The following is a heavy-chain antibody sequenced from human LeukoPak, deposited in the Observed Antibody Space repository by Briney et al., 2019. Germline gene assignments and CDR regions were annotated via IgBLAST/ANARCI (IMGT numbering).Heavy chain of an antibody. D-gene: IGHD5-12*01. CDR1: GGSISTYY. V-gene: IGHV4-59*01. CDR2: IYYSGST. Sequence: SETLSLTCTVSGGSISTYYWSWIRQPPGKGLEWIGYIYYSGSTNYNPSLKSRVTLSVDTSKNQFSLKLASVTAADTAVYYCARDRWSADSGYVGMDVWGQGTTVTVSS. CDR3: ARDRWSADSGYVGMDV. J-gene: IGHJ6*02.